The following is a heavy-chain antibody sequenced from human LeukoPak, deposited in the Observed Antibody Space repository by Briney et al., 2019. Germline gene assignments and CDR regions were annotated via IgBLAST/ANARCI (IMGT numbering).Heavy chain of an antibody. J-gene: IGHJ4*02. CDR2: INHSGST. V-gene: IGHV4-34*01. CDR3: ASYRGYGTYYFDY. CDR1: GGSFSGYY. Sequence: SETLSLTCAVYGGSFSGYYWSWIRQPPGKGLEGIGEINHSGSTNYNPSLKSRVTISVDTSKNQFSLKLSSVTAADTAVYYCASYRGYGTYYFDYWGQGTLVTVSS. D-gene: IGHD1-1*01.